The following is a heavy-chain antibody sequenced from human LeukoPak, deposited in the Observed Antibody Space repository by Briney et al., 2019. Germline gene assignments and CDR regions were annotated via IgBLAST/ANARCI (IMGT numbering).Heavy chain of an antibody. CDR1: GYTFTSYA. V-gene: IGHV1-3*01. Sequence: GASVKVSCKASGYTFTSYAMHWVRQAPGQRLEWMGWINAGNGNTKYSQKFQGRVTITRDTSASTAYMELSSLRSEDTAVYYCARSLLGDCSGGSCPPYYFDYWGQGTLVTVFS. J-gene: IGHJ4*02. D-gene: IGHD2-15*01. CDR2: INAGNGNT. CDR3: ARSLLGDCSGGSCPPYYFDY.